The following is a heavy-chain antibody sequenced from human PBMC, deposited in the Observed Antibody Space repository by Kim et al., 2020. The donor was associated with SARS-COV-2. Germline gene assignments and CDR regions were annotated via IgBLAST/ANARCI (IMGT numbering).Heavy chain of an antibody. CDR1: GGSFSGYY. V-gene: IGHV4-34*01. D-gene: IGHD6-13*01. CDR2: INHSGTT. CDR3: ARGQVAAAWPL. J-gene: IGHJ4*02. Sequence: SETLSFTCAVYGGSFSGYYWSWIRQPPGKGLEWIGEINHSGTTNYNPSLKSRVTISIDTSKNQFSLKVTSITAADTAVYYCARGQVAAAWPLWGQGTLVTVSS.